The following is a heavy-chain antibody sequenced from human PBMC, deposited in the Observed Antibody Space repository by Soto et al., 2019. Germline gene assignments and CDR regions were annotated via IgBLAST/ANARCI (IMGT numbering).Heavy chain of an antibody. CDR2: ISYDGSNK. CDR1: GFTFSSYA. CDR3: ARDIRDSSSWYGYFDY. Sequence: QVQLVESGGGVVQPGRSLRLSCAASGFTFSSYAMHWVRQAPGKGLEWVAVISYDGSNKYYADSVKGRFTISRDNSKNTLYLQMNSLRAEDTAVYYCARDIRDSSSWYGYFDYWGQGTXVTVSS. V-gene: IGHV3-30-3*01. D-gene: IGHD6-13*01. J-gene: IGHJ4*02.